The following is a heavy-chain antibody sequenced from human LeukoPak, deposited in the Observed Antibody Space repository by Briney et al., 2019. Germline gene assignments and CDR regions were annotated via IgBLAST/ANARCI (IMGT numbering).Heavy chain of an antibody. V-gene: IGHV4-59*08. CDR1: GGSFSSYY. CDR2: IYYSGST. Sequence: PSETLSLTCTVSGGSFSSYYWSWIRQPPGKGLEWIGYIYYSGSTNYNPSLKSRVTISVDTSKNQFSLKLSSVTAADTAVYYCARSAGYCSSTSCFRYFDYWGQGTLVTVSS. CDR3: ARSAGYCSSTSCFRYFDY. D-gene: IGHD2-2*01. J-gene: IGHJ4*02.